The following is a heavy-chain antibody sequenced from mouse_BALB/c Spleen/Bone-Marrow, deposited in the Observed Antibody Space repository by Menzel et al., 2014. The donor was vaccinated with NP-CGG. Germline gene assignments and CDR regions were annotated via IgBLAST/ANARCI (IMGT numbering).Heavy chain of an antibody. V-gene: IGHV14-3*02. J-gene: IGHJ3*01. D-gene: IGHD1-1*01. CDR2: IDPANGNT. CDR3: ASYYYGSSGFAY. CDR1: GFNIKDTY. Sequence: EVKLMESGAELVKPGASVKLSCTASGFNIKDTYMHWVKQRPEQGLEGIGRIDPANGNTKYDPKFQGKATITADTSSNTAYLQLSSLTSEDTAVYYCASYYYGSSGFAYWGQGTLVTVSA.